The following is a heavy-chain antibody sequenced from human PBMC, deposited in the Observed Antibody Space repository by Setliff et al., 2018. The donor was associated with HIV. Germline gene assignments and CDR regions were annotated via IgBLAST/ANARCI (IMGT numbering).Heavy chain of an antibody. J-gene: IGHJ4*02. CDR2: INPTVDGT. Sequence: ASVKVSCKASGYSFTGHYIHWIRQAPGQGLEWVGLINPTVDGTTFAQKFQGRVTMTSDSSTSTVYMDLSALTSDDTALYYCARDNAYFPVAFDYWGQGTLVTVSS. D-gene: IGHD3-16*01. CDR1: GYSFTGHY. V-gene: IGHV1-46*01. CDR3: ARDNAYFPVAFDY.